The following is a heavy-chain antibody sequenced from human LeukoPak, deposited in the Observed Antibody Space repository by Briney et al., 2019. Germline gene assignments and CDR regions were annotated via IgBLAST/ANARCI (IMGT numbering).Heavy chain of an antibody. D-gene: IGHD6-19*01. Sequence: GGSLRLSCAASGFTFSSYSMNWVRQAPGQGLEWISSIISSSSYIYYADSVKGRFTISRDNAKNSPYLQMNSLRAEDTAVYYCARATAVAGNDAFDIWGQGTMVTVSS. J-gene: IGHJ3*02. CDR1: GFTFSSYS. V-gene: IGHV3-21*01. CDR2: IISSSSYI. CDR3: ARATAVAGNDAFDI.